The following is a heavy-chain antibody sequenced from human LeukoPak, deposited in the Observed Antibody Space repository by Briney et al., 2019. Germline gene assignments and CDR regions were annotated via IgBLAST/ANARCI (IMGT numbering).Heavy chain of an antibody. D-gene: IGHD6-19*01. Sequence: GGSLRLSCAVSGFTFSNGWMSWVRQAPGKGLEWVSSTVSRGTTQYADSVKGRFTVSRDTSKNTLYLQMNSLRADDTAVYYCAKCSTSAYTTGWCNWIDPWGQGTLVTVSS. CDR3: AKCSTSAYTTGWCNWIDP. V-gene: IGHV3-23*01. CDR2: TVSRGTT. CDR1: GFTFSNGW. J-gene: IGHJ5*02.